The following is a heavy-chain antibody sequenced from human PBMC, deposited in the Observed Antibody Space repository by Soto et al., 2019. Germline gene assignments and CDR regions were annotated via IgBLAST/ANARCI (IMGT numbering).Heavy chain of an antibody. CDR2: IWYDGSNK. CDR3: ARGYCSGGSCYKVTNNWFDP. J-gene: IGHJ5*02. V-gene: IGHV3-33*01. Sequence: LRLSFAASGFTFSSYGMHWVRQAPGKGLEWVAVIWYDGSNKYYADSVKGRFTISRDNSKNTLYLQMNSLRAEDTAVYYCARGYCSGGSCYKVTNNWFDPWGQGTLVTVSS. D-gene: IGHD2-15*01. CDR1: GFTFSSYG.